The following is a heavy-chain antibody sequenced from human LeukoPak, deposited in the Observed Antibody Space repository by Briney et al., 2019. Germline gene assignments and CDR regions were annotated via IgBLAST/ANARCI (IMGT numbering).Heavy chain of an antibody. V-gene: IGHV4-34*01. CDR2: INHSGST. J-gene: IGHJ2*01. Sequence: SETLSLTCAAYGGSFSGYYWSWIRQPPGKGLEWIGEINHSGSTNYNPSLKSRVTISVDTSKNQFSLKLSSVTAADTAVYYCASRELGFWSGYYPLWYFDLWGRGTLVTVSS. CDR3: ASRELGFWSGYYPLWYFDL. CDR1: GGSFSGYY. D-gene: IGHD3-3*01.